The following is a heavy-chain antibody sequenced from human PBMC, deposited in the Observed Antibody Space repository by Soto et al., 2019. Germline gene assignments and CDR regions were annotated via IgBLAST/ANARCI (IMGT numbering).Heavy chain of an antibody. CDR1: GFTFSSYS. D-gene: IGHD3-10*01. Sequence: GGSLRLSCAASGFTFSSYSMNWVRQAPGKGLEWVSYISSSSSTIYYADSVKGRFTISRDNAKNSLYLQMNSLRDEDTAVYYCASLGEVGFGEYYYGMDVWGQGTTVPVS. CDR2: ISSSSSTI. V-gene: IGHV3-48*02. CDR3: ASLGEVGFGEYYYGMDV. J-gene: IGHJ6*02.